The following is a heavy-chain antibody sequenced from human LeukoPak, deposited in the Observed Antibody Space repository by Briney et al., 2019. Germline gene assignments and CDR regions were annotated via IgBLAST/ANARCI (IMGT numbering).Heavy chain of an antibody. Sequence: GGSLRLSCAASGFTFSSYGMHWVRQAPGKGLEWVAVIWYDGSNKYYADSVKGRFTISRDNSKNTLYLQMNSLRAEDTAVYYCARELVVVPAAIYGMDVWGQGTTVTVSS. CDR3: ARELVVVPAAIYGMDV. V-gene: IGHV3-33*01. J-gene: IGHJ6*02. CDR2: IWYDGSNK. CDR1: GFTFSSYG. D-gene: IGHD2-2*01.